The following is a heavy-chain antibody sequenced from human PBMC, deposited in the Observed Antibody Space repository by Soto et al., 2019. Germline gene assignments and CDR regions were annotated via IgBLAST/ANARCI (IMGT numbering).Heavy chain of an antibody. CDR3: ARGPGGGRHRSSNWFEP. D-gene: IGHD2-8*02. Sequence: SLRLSCAASGFTFSSYSMNWVRQAPGKGLEWVSSISSSSSDIYYADSVKGRFTISRDNAKNSLYLQMDSLRAEATGVYYCARGPGGGRHRSSNWFEPWGHGTLVTVSS. J-gene: IGHJ5*02. CDR2: ISSSSSDI. CDR1: GFTFSSYS. V-gene: IGHV3-21*01.